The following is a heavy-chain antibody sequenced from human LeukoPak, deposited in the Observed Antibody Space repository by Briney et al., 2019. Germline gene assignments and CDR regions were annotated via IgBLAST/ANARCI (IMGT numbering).Heavy chain of an antibody. CDR3: ARIPYYYYMDV. V-gene: IGHV4-61*02. CDR1: GGSISSGSYY. CDR2: IYTSGST. Sequence: SQTLSLTCTVSGGSISSGSYYWSWIRQPAGEGLEWIGRIYTSGSTNYNPSLKSRVTMSVDTSKNQFSLKLSSVTAADTAVYYCARIPYYYYMDVWGKGTTVTVSS. J-gene: IGHJ6*03.